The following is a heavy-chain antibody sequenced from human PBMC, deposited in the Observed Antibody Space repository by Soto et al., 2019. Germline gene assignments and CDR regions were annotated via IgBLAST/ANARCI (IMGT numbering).Heavy chain of an antibody. CDR2: MDPNSGVA. J-gene: IGHJ6*02. CDR3: GGERKFAFGRKALDV. V-gene: IGHV1-8*02. Sequence: QVHLVQSGAEVRKPGASVKVSCKAFGYTFTTNDINWVRQAPGQGLEWLGWMDPNSGVAGYAQKFEDRVIMTRNTSSSTANMELSGLTSEDTAVYYCGGERKFAFGRKALDVWGQGTTVIVSS. D-gene: IGHD3-10*01. CDR1: GYTFTTND.